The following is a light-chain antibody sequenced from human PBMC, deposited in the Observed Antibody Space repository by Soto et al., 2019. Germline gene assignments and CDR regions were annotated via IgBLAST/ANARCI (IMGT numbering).Light chain of an antibody. CDR2: DAS. CDR3: QQFAISTT. CDR1: HNIERW. J-gene: IGKJ1*01. V-gene: IGKV1-5*01. Sequence: IQMTQSPPTLSASLGDRVTITCRASHNIERWMAWYQQKPGKAPSLLIFDASTLHSGVPSRFSGSGSGTDFTLTISSLQPDDFATYYCQQFAISTTFGQGTKVDIK.